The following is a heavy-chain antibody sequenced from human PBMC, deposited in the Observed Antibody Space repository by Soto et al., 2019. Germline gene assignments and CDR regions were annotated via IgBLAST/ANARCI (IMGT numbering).Heavy chain of an antibody. J-gene: IGHJ6*03. Sequence: EVQLVESGGGLVQPGRSLRLSCAASGFTFDDYAMHWVRQAPGKGLEWVSGISWNSGSIGYADSVKGRFTISRDNAKNYLYLQMNSLRAEDTALYYCAKGGIAAAGSYYYYMDVWGKGTTVTVSS. D-gene: IGHD6-13*01. V-gene: IGHV3-9*01. CDR3: AKGGIAAAGSYYYYMDV. CDR2: ISWNSGSI. CDR1: GFTFDDYA.